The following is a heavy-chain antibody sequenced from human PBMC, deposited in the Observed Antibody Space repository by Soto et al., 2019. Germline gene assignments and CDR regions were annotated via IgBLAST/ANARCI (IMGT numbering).Heavy chain of an antibody. D-gene: IGHD3-3*01. CDR3: AIAEDFRSGYSDYYYAMDV. CDR2: IIPIFGTA. V-gene: IGHV1-69*12. J-gene: IGHJ6*02. CDR1: GGTFDTSA. Sequence: QVQLVQSGAEVKKPGSSVKVSCKASGGTFDTSAISWVRQAPGQGLEWMGGIIPIFGTAYYAQKFQGRVTIIADESTSTAYMELTSLRSEDTAGYYCAIAEDFRSGYSDYYYAMDVWGQGTTVTVSS.